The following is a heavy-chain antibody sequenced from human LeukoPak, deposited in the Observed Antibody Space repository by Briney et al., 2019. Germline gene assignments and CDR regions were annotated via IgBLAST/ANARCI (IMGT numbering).Heavy chain of an antibody. D-gene: IGHD4-11*01. J-gene: IGHJ4*02. CDR2: IKQDGSEK. CDR1: TFIFNSHW. CDR3: ASGPDYSPRFEY. Sequence: GGSLRLSCTTSTFIFNSHWMTWVRQAPGKGLEWVANIKQDGSEKYYVDSVKGRFTISRVNAQESLYLQMNSLRAEDTAMYYCASGPDYSPRFEYWGQGTLVTVSS. V-gene: IGHV3-7*01.